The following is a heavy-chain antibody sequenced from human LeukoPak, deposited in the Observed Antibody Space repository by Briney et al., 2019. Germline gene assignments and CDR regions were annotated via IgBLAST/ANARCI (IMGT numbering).Heavy chain of an antibody. CDR3: AKDSSSSGRLRYYYYYGMDV. CDR2: ISGSGGST. D-gene: IGHD6-13*01. Sequence: PGGSLRLSCAASGFTFSSYALSWVRQAPGKGLEWVSAISGSGGSTYYADSVKGRFTISRDNSKNTLYLQMNSLRAEDTAVYYCAKDSSSSGRLRYYYYYGMDVWGQGTTVTVSS. V-gene: IGHV3-23*01. CDR1: GFTFSSYA. J-gene: IGHJ6*02.